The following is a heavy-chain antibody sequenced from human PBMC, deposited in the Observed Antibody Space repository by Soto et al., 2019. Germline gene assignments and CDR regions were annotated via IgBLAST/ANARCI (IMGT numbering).Heavy chain of an antibody. CDR3: ARTSHYDYVWGSYRTYHQFYGMDV. D-gene: IGHD3-16*02. CDR2: INHSGST. V-gene: IGHV4-34*01. CDR1: GGSFSGDY. J-gene: IGHJ6*02. Sequence: SETLSLTCGVYGGSFSGDYWSWIRQPPEKGLEWIGEINHSGSTNYNPSLRSRVTISVDTSKNQFSLSLTSVTAADTGVYYCARTSHYDYVWGSYRTYHQFYGMDVWGQGTTVTVSS.